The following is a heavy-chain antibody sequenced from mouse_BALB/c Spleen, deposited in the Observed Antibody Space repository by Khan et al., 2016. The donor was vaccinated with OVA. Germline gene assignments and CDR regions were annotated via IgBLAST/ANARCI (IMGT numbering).Heavy chain of an antibody. CDR1: GYTFTNYW. D-gene: IGHD2-3*01. V-gene: IGHV1-69*02. CDR3: TREGVDGSSFDY. Sequence: QVQLQQSGIELVRPGASVKLSCKASGYTFTNYWINWVKQRPGQGLEWIGNIYPSDSYTNYNQKLKDKATLTVDKSSSTAYMQISSPTSEDSAVYYCTREGVDGSSFDYWGQGTLVTVAA. CDR2: IYPSDSYT. J-gene: IGHJ3*01.